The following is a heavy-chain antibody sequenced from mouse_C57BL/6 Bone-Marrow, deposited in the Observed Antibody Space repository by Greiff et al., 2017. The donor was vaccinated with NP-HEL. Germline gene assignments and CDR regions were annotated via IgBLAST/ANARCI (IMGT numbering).Heavy chain of an antibody. CDR2: ISYDGSN. CDR3: ARITTVDHWYFDV. D-gene: IGHD1-1*01. V-gene: IGHV3-6*01. Sequence: VQLKESGPGLVKPSQSLSLTCSVTGYSITSGYYWNWIRQFPGNKLEWMGYISYDGSNNYNPSLKNRISITRDTSKNQFFLKLNSVTTEDTATYYCARITTVDHWYFDVWGTGTTVTVSS. CDR1: GYSITSGYY. J-gene: IGHJ1*03.